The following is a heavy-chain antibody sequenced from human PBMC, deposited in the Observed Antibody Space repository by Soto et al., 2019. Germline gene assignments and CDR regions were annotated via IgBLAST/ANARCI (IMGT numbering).Heavy chain of an antibody. CDR2: LNPNTGGT. D-gene: IGHD1-26*01. J-gene: IGHJ4*02. CDR3: AREGGLVGALDY. V-gene: IGHV1-2*02. CDR1: GYTFTYQY. Sequence: SVKVSCKASGYTFTYQYVHWVRQAPGQGLEWMGWLNPNTGGTLYARKFEGRVTMTSDTSISTGYMEVSRLGSVDTAVYYCAREGGLVGALDYWGQGTLVTVSS.